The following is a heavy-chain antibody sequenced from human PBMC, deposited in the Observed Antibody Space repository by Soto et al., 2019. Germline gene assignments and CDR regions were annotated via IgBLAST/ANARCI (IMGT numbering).Heavy chain of an antibody. CDR1: GFTFSSYA. Sequence: GGALRLSCSASGFTFSSYAMHWVRHAPGKGLEYVSAISSNGGSTYYADSVKGRFTISRDNSKNTLYLQMSSLRAEDTAVYYCVKGLYEEQLAYYRDRMAVWGQGSTDIVSS. J-gene: IGHJ6*02. CDR2: ISSNGGST. V-gene: IGHV3-64D*08. D-gene: IGHD6-6*01. CDR3: VKGLYEEQLAYYRDRMAV.